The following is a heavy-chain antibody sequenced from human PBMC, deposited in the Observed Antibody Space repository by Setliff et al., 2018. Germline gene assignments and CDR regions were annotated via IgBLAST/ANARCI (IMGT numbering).Heavy chain of an antibody. V-gene: IGHV5-51*01. CDR2: IFPGDSDT. J-gene: IGHJ6*02. CDR1: GYSFSSYW. Sequence: PGESLKISCKGSGYSFSSYWIGWVRQMPGKGLEWMGIIFPGDSDTRYIPSFQGQVTISADKSISTAYLQWSSLKASDTAMYYCARVGQQLVYYYYGMDVWGQGTTVTVAS. CDR3: ARVGQQLVYYYYGMDV. D-gene: IGHD6-13*01.